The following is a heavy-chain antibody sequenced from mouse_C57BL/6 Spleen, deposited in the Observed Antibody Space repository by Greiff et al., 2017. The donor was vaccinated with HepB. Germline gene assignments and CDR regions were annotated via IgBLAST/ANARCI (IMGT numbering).Heavy chain of an antibody. V-gene: IGHV5-9-1*02. J-gene: IGHJ3*01. CDR2: ISRGGDYI. CDR1: GFTFSSYA. Sequence: DVHLVESGEGLVKPGGSLKLSCAASGFTFSSYAMSWVRQTPEKRLEWVAYISRGGDYIYYADTVKGRFTISRDNARNTLYLQMSSLKSEDTAMYYCTRLEYYGSSPWFAYWGQGTLVTVSA. CDR3: TRLEYYGSSPWFAY. D-gene: IGHD1-1*01.